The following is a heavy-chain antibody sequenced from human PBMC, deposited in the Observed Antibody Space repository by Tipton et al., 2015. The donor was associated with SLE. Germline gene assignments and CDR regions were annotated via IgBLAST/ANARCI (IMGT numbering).Heavy chain of an antibody. CDR1: GFTFSTYE. D-gene: IGHD6-6*01. Sequence: SLRLSCAASGFTFSTYEMNWVRQGPGKGLEWISYISSSGNSVYFADSVKGRFTISRDNAKNTLYLQMNSLRPEDTAVYYCARSLLAQLDYGMDVWGQGTTVTVSS. CDR3: ARSLLAQLDYGMDV. J-gene: IGHJ6*02. CDR2: ISSSGNSV. V-gene: IGHV3-48*03.